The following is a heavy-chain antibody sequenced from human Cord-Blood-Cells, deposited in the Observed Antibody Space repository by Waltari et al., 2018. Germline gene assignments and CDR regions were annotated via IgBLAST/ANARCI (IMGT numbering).Heavy chain of an antibody. Sequence: EVQLVESGGGLVQPGGSLRLSCAASGFTFCSYDIHWVRQATGKGLERVSAIGTAGDTYYPGAVKGRFTITRENAKNSLYLQMNSLRAGDTAVYYCARGGGRTAEGMDVWGQGTTVTVSS. CDR1: GFTFCSYD. V-gene: IGHV3-13*01. CDR2: IGTAGDT. D-gene: IGHD3-16*01. J-gene: IGHJ6*02. CDR3: ARGGGRTAEGMDV.